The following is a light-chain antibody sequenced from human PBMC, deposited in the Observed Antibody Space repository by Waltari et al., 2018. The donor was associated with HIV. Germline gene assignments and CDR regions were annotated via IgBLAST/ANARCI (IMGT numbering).Light chain of an antibody. CDR3: LQALQTWT. Sequence: ISCRSSQSLVHRNGYNYLDWYLQKPGQSPQLLIYLGSNRASGVPDRFSGSGSGTDFTLKISRVEAEDVGIYYCLQALQTWTFGQGTKVEIK. CDR2: LGS. V-gene: IGKV2-28*01. J-gene: IGKJ1*01. CDR1: QSLVHRNGYNY.